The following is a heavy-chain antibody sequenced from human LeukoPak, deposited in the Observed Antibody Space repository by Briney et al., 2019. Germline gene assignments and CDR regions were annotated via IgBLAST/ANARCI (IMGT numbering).Heavy chain of an antibody. CDR2: ISSSSTI. V-gene: IGHV3-48*04. CDR1: GFTFSSYA. D-gene: IGHD6-13*01. J-gene: IGHJ4*02. Sequence: GGSLRLSCAASGFTFSSYAMSWVRQAPGKGLEWVSYISSSSTIYYADSVKGRFTISRDNAKNSLYLQMNSLRAEDTAVYYCARKTQSAAGDFDYWGQGTLVTVSS. CDR3: ARKTQSAAGDFDY.